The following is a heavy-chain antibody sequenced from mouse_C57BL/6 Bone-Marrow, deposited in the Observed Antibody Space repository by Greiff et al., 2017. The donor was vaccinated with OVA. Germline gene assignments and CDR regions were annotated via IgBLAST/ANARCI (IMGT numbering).Heavy chain of an antibody. Sequence: VQLQQPGTELVKPGASVKLSCKASGYTFTSYWMHWVKQRPGQGLEWIGNINPSNGGTNYNEKFKSKATLTVDTSSSTAYMQRSSLTSEDSAVYYCARRDYGSSNDWYFDVWGTGTTVTGSS. CDR2: INPSNGGT. CDR3: ARRDYGSSNDWYFDV. D-gene: IGHD1-1*01. J-gene: IGHJ1*03. CDR1: GYTFTSYW. V-gene: IGHV1-53*01.